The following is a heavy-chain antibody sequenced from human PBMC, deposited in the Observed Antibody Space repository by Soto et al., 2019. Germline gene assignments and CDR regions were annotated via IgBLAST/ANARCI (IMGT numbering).Heavy chain of an antibody. CDR2: INAGNGNT. V-gene: IGHV1-3*01. D-gene: IGHD2-15*01. CDR1: GYTFTSYA. Sequence: QVQLVQSGAEVKKPGASVKVSCKASGYTFTSYAIHWVRQAPGQRLEWMGWINAGNGNTKYSQKFQGRVTITRDTAASTADMELSSLRLEDTSVYYCASEYCSGGSCPVYYGMDVWGQGTTVTVSS. CDR3: ASEYCSGGSCPVYYGMDV. J-gene: IGHJ6*02.